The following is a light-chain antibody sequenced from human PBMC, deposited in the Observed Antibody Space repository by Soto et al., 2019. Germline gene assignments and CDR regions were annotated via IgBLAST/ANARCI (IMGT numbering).Light chain of an antibody. CDR3: QQYYSTPPYT. V-gene: IGKV4-1*01. CDR2: CAS. Sequence: DIVMTQSPDSLAVSLGARATINCKSSQSVLYSSNNKNYLAWYQQKPRPPPKLLIYCASTRESGVPDRFSGSGSGTDFTLTISSLQAEDVAVYYCQQYYSTPPYTFGQGTKLEIK. CDR1: QSVLYSSNNKNY. J-gene: IGKJ2*01.